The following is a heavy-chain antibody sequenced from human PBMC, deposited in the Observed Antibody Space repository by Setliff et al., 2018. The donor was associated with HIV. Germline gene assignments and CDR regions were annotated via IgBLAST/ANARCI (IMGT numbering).Heavy chain of an antibody. CDR3: ARAGDCTEASCPKARFDP. Sequence: SETLSLTCTVSGDSISSGGYYWSWIRQHPGKGLEWVGFVYYSGNTYYNPSLKSRIIISVDTSKNQFSLRLSSVTAADTAVYYCARAGDCTEASCPKARFDPWGPGILVTVSS. CDR2: VYYSGNT. CDR1: GDSISSGGYY. J-gene: IGHJ5*02. V-gene: IGHV4-31*03. D-gene: IGHD2-8*02.